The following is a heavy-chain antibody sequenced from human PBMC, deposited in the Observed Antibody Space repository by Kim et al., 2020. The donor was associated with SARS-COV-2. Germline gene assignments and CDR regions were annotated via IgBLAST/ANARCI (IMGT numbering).Heavy chain of an antibody. J-gene: IGHJ5*02. D-gene: IGHD1-26*01. Sequence: GGSLRLSCAASGFTFSSHVMNWVRQAPGKGLEWVALISYEGSTQKYTDSVKGRFTVSRDNSKNTLFLQMNSLRPEDTAVYYCARNLVGDTDLGPWGQGTLVTVSS. CDR1: GFTFSSHV. CDR2: ISYEGSTQ. CDR3: ARNLVGDTDLGP. V-gene: IGHV3-30*03.